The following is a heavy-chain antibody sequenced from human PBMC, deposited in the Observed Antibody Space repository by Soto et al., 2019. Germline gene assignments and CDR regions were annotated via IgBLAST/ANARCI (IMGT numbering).Heavy chain of an antibody. CDR2: ISGSGDGT. V-gene: IGHV3-23*01. Sequence: LRLSCAASGFTFSSFALSWVRQAPGKGLEWVSAISGSGDGTDYAASVKGRFTISRDNSKNTLYLQMNSLRAEDTAVYYCAGPGYSSQDYWGQGALVTVSS. J-gene: IGHJ4*02. D-gene: IGHD5-18*01. CDR1: GFTFSSFA. CDR3: AGPGYSSQDY.